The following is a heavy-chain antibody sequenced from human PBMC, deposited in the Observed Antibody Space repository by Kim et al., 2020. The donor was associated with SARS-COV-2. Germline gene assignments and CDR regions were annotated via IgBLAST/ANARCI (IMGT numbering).Heavy chain of an antibody. J-gene: IGHJ6*02. Sequence: GGSLRLSCAASGFTFSSYAMHWVRQAPGKGLEWVSVISYDGSKKYYADSVKGRFTISRDNSKNTLYLQMNSLRAADTSVYYCARDLGYCSGGSCYTPQYGMDVRGQGTTLTVPS. D-gene: IGHD2-15*01. CDR2: ISYDGSKK. V-gene: IGHV3-30*04. CDR3: ARDLGYCSGGSCYTPQYGMDV. CDR1: GFTFSSYA.